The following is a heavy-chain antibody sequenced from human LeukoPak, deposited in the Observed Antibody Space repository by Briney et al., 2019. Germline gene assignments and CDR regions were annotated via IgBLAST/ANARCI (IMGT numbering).Heavy chain of an antibody. Sequence: GGSLRLSCAVSGLTFSNYWMHWVRHAPAKGPVWVSRINSDGTTTKNADSVKGRFSISRDNAKNTLYLQMDSLRAEDTAVYYCASHWGAGYCNFDLWGRGTLVTVSS. J-gene: IGHJ2*01. V-gene: IGHV3-74*03. CDR1: GLTFSNYW. D-gene: IGHD7-27*01. CDR2: INSDGTTT. CDR3: ASHWGAGYCNFDL.